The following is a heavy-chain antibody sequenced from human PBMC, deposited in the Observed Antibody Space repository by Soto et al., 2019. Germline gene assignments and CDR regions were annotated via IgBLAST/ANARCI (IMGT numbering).Heavy chain of an antibody. CDR1: GYSFTSYW. J-gene: IGHJ6*02. V-gene: IGHV5-51*01. D-gene: IGHD2-21*02. Sequence: PGDSLKICCNVSGYSFTSYWLGWVRQMPGKGLEWMGIIYPGDSDTRYSPSFQGQVTISADKSISTAYLQWSSLKASDTAMYYCARDCGSDCYHYGMDVWGQGTTVTVS. CDR3: ARDCGSDCYHYGMDV. CDR2: IYPGDSDT.